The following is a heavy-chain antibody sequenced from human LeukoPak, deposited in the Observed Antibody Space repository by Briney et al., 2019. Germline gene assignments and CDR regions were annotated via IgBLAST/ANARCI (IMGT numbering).Heavy chain of an antibody. D-gene: IGHD1-26*01. Sequence: GGSLRLSCAASGFTFSTYWMYWVRQAPGKGLEWVANIKPDGSEEYYMGSVQGRFTISRDNAKNSLYLQMNSLRVEDTAVYWFTRVMGRAAADYWSPETLVTVSS. J-gene: IGHJ4*02. CDR2: IKPDGSEE. V-gene: IGHV3-7*01. CDR3: TRVMGRAAADY. CDR1: GFTFSTYW.